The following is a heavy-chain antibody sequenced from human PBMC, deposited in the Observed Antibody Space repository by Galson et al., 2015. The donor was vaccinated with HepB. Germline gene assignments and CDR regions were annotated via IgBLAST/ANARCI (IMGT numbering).Heavy chain of an antibody. V-gene: IGHV3-64D*06. CDR1: GFTFSSYA. CDR3: VKGEQQLVFDY. Sequence: SLRLSCAASGFTFSSYAMHWVRQAPGKGLEYVSAISSNGGSTYYADSVKGRFTISRDNSKNTLYLQMSSLRAEDTAVYYCVKGEQQLVFDYWGQGTLVTVSS. D-gene: IGHD6-13*01. J-gene: IGHJ4*02. CDR2: ISSNGGST.